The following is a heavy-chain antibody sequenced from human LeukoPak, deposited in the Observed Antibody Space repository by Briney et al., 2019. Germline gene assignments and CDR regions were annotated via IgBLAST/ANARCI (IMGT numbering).Heavy chain of an antibody. J-gene: IGHJ4*02. D-gene: IGHD6-13*01. CDR3: ARGQAGSLLDY. V-gene: IGHV4-59*08. CDR2: IDYSGST. Sequence: PSETLSLTCTVAGGSIRNYCRSWIRQPPGKGLEWIGCIDYSGSTNYNPSLKSRVTFSVDTSKNQFSLKLSSVTAADTAVYYCARGQAGSLLDYWGQGILVTVSS. CDR1: GGSIRNYC.